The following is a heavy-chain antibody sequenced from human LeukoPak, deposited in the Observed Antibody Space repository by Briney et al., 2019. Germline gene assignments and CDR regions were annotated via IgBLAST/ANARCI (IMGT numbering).Heavy chain of an antibody. CDR2: ISPNGSTI. J-gene: IGHJ3*02. D-gene: IGHD3-9*01. V-gene: IGHV3-11*01. CDR3: ATDQATLNVLRYFDWSQIPDAFDI. CDR1: GFPFSDYY. Sequence: GGSLRLSCAASGFPFSDYYMTWIRQAPGKGLECVAYISPNGSTIYYADSVKGRFTISRDNAKNLLFLQLNSLRAEDTAMYYCATDQATLNVLRYFDWSQIPDAFDIWGQGTMVTVSS.